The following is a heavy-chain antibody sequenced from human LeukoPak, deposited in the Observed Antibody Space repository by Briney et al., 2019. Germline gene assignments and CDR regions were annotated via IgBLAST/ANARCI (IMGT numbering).Heavy chain of an antibody. CDR1: GFTFSSYL. CDR2: ISYDGSNK. J-gene: IGHJ3*02. CDR3: ARVTAGRGFDI. V-gene: IGHV3-30-3*01. D-gene: IGHD3-10*01. Sequence: GGSLRLSCAASGFTFSSYLMHWVRQAPGKGLEWVAVISYDGSNKYYADSVKGRFTISRDNAKNMLYLQMNSLSAVDTAVYYCARVTAGRGFDIWGQGTLVTVSS.